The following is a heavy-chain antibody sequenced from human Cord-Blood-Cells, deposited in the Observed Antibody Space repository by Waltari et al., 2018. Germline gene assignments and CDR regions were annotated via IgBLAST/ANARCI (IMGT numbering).Heavy chain of an antibody. CDR3: AMDLQFGRNYDILTGYYY. CDR2: HIPIFGTA. CDR1: SYA. J-gene: IGHJ4*02. Sequence: SYAISWVRQAPGQGLEWMGGHIPIFGTANYAQKFQGRVTITADESTSTAYMELSSLRSEDTAVDYCAMDLQFGRNYDILTGYYYWGQGTLVTVSS. V-gene: IGHV1-69*01. D-gene: IGHD3-9*01.